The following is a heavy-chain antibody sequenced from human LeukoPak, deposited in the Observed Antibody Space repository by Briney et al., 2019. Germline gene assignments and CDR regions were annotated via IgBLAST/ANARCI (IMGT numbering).Heavy chain of an antibody. CDR2: IYSGGAT. Sequence: PGGSLRLSCAASGFTVSSNYMSWVRQAPGKGLEWVSVIYSGGATYYTDSVKGRFTISRDNSKNTLYLQMNSLRAEDTAVYYCSKGRAVTTYYYYMDVWGKGTTVTVSS. D-gene: IGHD4-17*01. CDR1: GFTVSSNY. V-gene: IGHV3-53*01. J-gene: IGHJ6*03. CDR3: SKGRAVTTYYYYMDV.